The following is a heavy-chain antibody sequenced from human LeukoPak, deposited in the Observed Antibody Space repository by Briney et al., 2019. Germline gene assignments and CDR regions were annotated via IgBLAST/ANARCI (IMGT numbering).Heavy chain of an antibody. Sequence: GGSLRLSCAASGFTFSSYWMSWVRQAPGKGLEWVAVISYDGSNKYYADSVKGRFTISRDNSKNTLYLQMNSLRAEDTAVYYCSGYCSSTSCYRIDYWGQGTLVTVSS. D-gene: IGHD2-2*01. CDR2: ISYDGSNK. J-gene: IGHJ4*02. V-gene: IGHV3-30*03. CDR1: GFTFSSYW. CDR3: SGYCSSTSCYRIDY.